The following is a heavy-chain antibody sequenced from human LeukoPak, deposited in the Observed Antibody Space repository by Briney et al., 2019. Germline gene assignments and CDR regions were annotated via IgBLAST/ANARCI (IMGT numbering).Heavy chain of an antibody. J-gene: IGHJ5*02. D-gene: IGHD1-26*01. V-gene: IGHV1-2*02. Sequence: ASVKVSCKASGYTFTGYYMHWVRQAPGQGLEWMGWINPNSGGTNYAQKFQGRVTMTRDTSISTAYMELSRLRSDDTAVYYCARDTIVGATYWFDPWGQGTLVIVSS. CDR1: GYTFTGYY. CDR2: INPNSGGT. CDR3: ARDTIVGATYWFDP.